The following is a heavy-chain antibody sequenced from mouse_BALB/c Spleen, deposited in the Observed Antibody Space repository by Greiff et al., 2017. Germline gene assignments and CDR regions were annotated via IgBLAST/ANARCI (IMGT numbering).Heavy chain of an antibody. CDR3: ARRDWDRWFAY. J-gene: IGHJ3*01. D-gene: IGHD4-1*01. CDR2: ILPGSGST. V-gene: IGHV1-9*01. Sequence: QVQLQQSGAELMKPGASVKISCKATGYTFSSYWIEWVKQRPGHGLEWIGEILPGSGSTNYNEKFKGKATFTADTSSNTAYMQLSSLTSEDSAVYYCARRDWDRWFAYWGQGTLVTVSA. CDR1: GYTFSSYW.